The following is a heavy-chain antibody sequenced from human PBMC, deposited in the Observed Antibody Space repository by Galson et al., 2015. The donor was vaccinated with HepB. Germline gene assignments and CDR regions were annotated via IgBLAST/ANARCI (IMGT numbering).Heavy chain of an antibody. Sequence: ETLSLTCAVYGGSFSGYYWSWIRQPPGKGLERIGEINHSGSTNYNPSLKSRVTISVDTSKNQFSLKLSSVTAADTAVYYCARDKIAARQGADYWGQGTLVTVSS. V-gene: IGHV4-34*01. CDR3: ARDKIAARQGADY. J-gene: IGHJ4*02. CDR1: GGSFSGYY. D-gene: IGHD6-6*01. CDR2: INHSGST.